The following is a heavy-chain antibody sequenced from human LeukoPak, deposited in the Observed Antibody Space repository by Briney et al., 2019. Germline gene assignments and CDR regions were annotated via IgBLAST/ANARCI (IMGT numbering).Heavy chain of an antibody. J-gene: IGHJ3*02. D-gene: IGHD5-12*01. Sequence: PSQTLSLTCTVSGGSISSGGYYWSWIRQHPGKGLEWIGYIYYSGSTYYNPSLKSRVTILVDTSKNQFSLKLSSVTAADTAVYYCAAITVATIRDDAFDIWGQGTMVTVSS. V-gene: IGHV4-31*03. CDR2: IYYSGST. CDR3: AAITVATIRDDAFDI. CDR1: GGSISSGGYY.